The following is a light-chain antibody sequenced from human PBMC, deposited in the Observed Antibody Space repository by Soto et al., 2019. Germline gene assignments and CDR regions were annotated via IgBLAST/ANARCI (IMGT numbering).Light chain of an antibody. V-gene: IGLV2-14*01. CDR3: SSYTSSRTRV. Sequence: QSVLTQPASVSGSPGQWITISCTGTGSDVGGYNYVSWYQQHPGKAPKLMIYDVSNRPSGVSNRFSGSKSGNTASLTISGLQAEDEADYYCSSYTSSRTRVFGTGTKLTVL. J-gene: IGLJ1*01. CDR1: GSDVGGYNY. CDR2: DVS.